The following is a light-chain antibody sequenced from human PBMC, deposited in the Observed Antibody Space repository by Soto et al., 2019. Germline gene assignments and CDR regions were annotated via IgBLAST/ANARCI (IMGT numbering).Light chain of an antibody. CDR3: QQYGRSPLT. Sequence: DIQMTQSPSSLSASVGDRVTITCQASQDVGTCLNWYQQRPGRAPKFLIQDASNLETGVPSRFSGSGSGTDFILTISRLEPEDCAVHYCQQYGRSPLTFGGGTKVDIK. CDR2: DAS. J-gene: IGKJ4*01. V-gene: IGKV1-33*01. CDR1: QDVGTC.